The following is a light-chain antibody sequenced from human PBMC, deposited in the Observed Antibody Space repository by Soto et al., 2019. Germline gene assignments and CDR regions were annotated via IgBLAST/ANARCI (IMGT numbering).Light chain of an antibody. CDR2: GAS. CDR3: QQYATSARLT. J-gene: IGKJ3*01. CDR1: QSVSQY. Sequence: EIVLTQSPGTLSWSLGERAILSCRASQSVSQYLAWYQQKPGQAPRLLIYGASSRANGIPDRFSGSGSGTDFTLTINGLEPEDFAVYYCQQYATSARLTFGPGTNVDI. V-gene: IGKV3-20*01.